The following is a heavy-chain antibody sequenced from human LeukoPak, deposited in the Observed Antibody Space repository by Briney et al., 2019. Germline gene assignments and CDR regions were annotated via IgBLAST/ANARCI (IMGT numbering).Heavy chain of an antibody. J-gene: IGHJ4*02. V-gene: IGHV3-21*01. CDR2: ISSFSSYT. CDR1: GFTFSAFS. CDR3: ARDVPYSSSFDY. Sequence: GGSLRLSCAASGFTFSAFSMNWVRQAPGKGLEWVSSISSFSSYTYYADSVKGRFTISRDNAKNSLYLQMNSLRAEDTAVYYCARDVPYSSSFDYWGQGTLVTVSS. D-gene: IGHD6-6*01.